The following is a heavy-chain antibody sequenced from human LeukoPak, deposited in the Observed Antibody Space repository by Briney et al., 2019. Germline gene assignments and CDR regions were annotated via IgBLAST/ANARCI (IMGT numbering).Heavy chain of an antibody. D-gene: IGHD3-10*01. CDR1: DGSISGHY. J-gene: IGHJ4*02. Sequence: SETLSLTCTVSDGSISGHYWSWIRQSPGKGLEWIAYIHYTGGTKFNPSLQSRVTLSVDTSKNQFSLRLSSVTAADTAVYFCARTLDSGSLDFWGQGTLVTVSS. CDR2: IHYTGGT. CDR3: ARTLDSGSLDF. V-gene: IGHV4-59*11.